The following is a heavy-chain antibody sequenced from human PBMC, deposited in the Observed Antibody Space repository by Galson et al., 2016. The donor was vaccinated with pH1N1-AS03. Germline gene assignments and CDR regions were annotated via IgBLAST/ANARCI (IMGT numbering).Heavy chain of an antibody. V-gene: IGHV1-2*02. CDR3: ARGDYFGSGTYKPYYAMDV. CDR2: INPNSGGT. CDR1: GYTFTEYY. J-gene: IGHJ6*02. D-gene: IGHD3-10*01. Sequence: SVKVSCKASGYTFTEYYMYWVRQAPGRGLEWMGWINPNSGGTKSAQKFQGRVTMTRDTSINTAYMELSSLRSDDTAVYSCARGDYFGSGTYKPYYAMDVWGQGTTVTVSS.